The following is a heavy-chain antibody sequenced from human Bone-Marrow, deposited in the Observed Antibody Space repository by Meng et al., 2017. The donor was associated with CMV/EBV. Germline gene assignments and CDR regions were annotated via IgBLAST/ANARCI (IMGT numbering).Heavy chain of an antibody. CDR1: GGSISSSHL. V-gene: IGHV4-4*02. Sequence: CACSGGSISSSHLWSWVRQPPGKGLEWIGEIWHSGSTNYNPSLKSRVTISVDKSKNEFSLRLSSVTAADTAVYYCARDYYGSGTRFDPWGQGTLVTVSS. CDR3: ARDYYGSGTRFDP. CDR2: IWHSGST. J-gene: IGHJ5*02. D-gene: IGHD3-10*01.